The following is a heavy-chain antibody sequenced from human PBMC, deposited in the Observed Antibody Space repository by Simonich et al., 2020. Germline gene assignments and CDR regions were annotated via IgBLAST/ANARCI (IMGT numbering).Heavy chain of an antibody. Sequence: QVQLQESGPGLVKPSETLSLTCTVSGGSISSYYWSWIRQPPGKGLEWIGYIYYSGSTHSNPSLKSRVTISVDTSKNQFSLKLSSVTAADTAVYYCARHDRWLQFYFDYWGQGTLVTVSS. J-gene: IGHJ4*02. CDR2: IYYSGST. CDR1: GGSISSYY. CDR3: ARHDRWLQFYFDY. V-gene: IGHV4-59*08. D-gene: IGHD5-12*01.